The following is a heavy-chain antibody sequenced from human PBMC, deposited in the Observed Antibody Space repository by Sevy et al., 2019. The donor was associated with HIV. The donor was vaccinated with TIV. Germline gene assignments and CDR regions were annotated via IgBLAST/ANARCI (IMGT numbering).Heavy chain of an antibody. CDR3: ARDRQLATQLFDY. CDR2: ISYDGSNK. J-gene: IGHJ4*02. Sequence: GGSLRLSCAASGFTFSSYAMHWVRQAPGKGLEWVAVISYDGSNKYYADSVKGRFTISRDNSKNTLYLRMNSLRAEDTAVYYCARDRQLATQLFDYWGQGTLVTVSS. CDR1: GFTFSSYA. D-gene: IGHD6-6*01. V-gene: IGHV3-30-3*01.